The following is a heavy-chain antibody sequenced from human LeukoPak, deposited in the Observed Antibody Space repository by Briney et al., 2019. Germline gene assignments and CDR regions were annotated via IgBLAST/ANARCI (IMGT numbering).Heavy chain of an antibody. CDR1: GFTFANNG. D-gene: IGHD3-9*01. J-gene: IGHJ4*02. CDR2: ITGSGRST. CDR3: TKFSAPRDWFPED. Sequence: GGSLKLSCAASGFTFANNGLSWVRPAPGKGLDWVSAITGSGRSTYYADSVQGRFTISRDNSKNVMYLQMNSLRVEDTAIYYCTKFSAPRDWFPEDWGQGTLVTVSS. V-gene: IGHV3-23*01.